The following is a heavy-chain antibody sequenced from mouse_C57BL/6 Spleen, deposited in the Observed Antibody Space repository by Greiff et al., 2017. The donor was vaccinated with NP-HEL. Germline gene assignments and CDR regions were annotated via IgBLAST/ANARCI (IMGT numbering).Heavy chain of an antibody. D-gene: IGHD1-1*01. CDR1: GYSITSGYY. Sequence: ESGPGLVKPSQSLSLTCSVTGYSITSGYYWNWIRQFPGNKLEWMGYISYDGSNNYNPSLKNRISITRDTSKNQFFLKLNSVTTEDTSTYYCARDATYGSTPIRYAMDYWGQGTSVTVSS. J-gene: IGHJ4*01. V-gene: IGHV3-6*01. CDR3: ARDATYGSTPIRYAMDY. CDR2: ISYDGSN.